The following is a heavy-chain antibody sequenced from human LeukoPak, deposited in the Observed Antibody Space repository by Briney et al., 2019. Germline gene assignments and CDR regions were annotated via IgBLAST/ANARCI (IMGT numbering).Heavy chain of an antibody. D-gene: IGHD2-2*01. CDR2: IYYSGST. V-gene: IGHV4-59*01. Sequence: SETLSLTCTVSGGSISSYYWSWIRQPPGKGLEWIWYIYYSGSTNYNPSLKSRVTISVDTSKNQFSLKLSSVTAADTAVYYCARYCSSTSCYASLDYWGQGTLVTVSS. J-gene: IGHJ4*02. CDR1: GGSISSYY. CDR3: ARYCSSTSCYASLDY.